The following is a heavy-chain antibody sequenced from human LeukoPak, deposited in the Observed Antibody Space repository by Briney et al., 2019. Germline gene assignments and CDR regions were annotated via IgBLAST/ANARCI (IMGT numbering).Heavy chain of an antibody. CDR1: GYSISSGYY. J-gene: IGHJ4*02. V-gene: IGHV4-38-2*01. CDR3: ARFNFWSGYYDY. Sequence: SETLSLTCAVSGYSISSGYYWGWIRQPPGKGLEWIGSIYHSGSTYYNPSLKSRVTISVDTSKNQFSLKLSSVTAADTAVYYCARFNFWSGYYDYWGQGTLVTVSS. CDR2: IYHSGST. D-gene: IGHD3-3*01.